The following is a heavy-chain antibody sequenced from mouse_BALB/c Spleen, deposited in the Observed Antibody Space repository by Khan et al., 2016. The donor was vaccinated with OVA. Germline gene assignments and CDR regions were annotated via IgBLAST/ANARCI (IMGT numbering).Heavy chain of an antibody. D-gene: IGHD1-1*01. CDR3: TRLAYYYDSEGFAY. J-gene: IGHJ3*01. Sequence: EVELVESGGDLVKPGGSLKLSCAASGFTFSTYGMSWVRQAPDKMLEWVATVSTGCSYTYSPDSVKGRFTIFRDNAKHTLYLQMSGVKSADTAMVYCTRLAYYYDSEGFAYWGQGTLVTVSA. CDR1: GFTFSTYG. CDR2: VSTGCSYT. V-gene: IGHV5-6*01.